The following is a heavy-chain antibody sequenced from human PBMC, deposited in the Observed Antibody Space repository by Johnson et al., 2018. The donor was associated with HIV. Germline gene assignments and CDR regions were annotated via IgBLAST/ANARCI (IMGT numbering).Heavy chain of an antibody. CDR3: ARSNWNYGDAFDI. V-gene: IGHV3-11*01. Sequence: QVQVVESGGGLVQPGGSLRLSCAASGFTFSDYYMSWIRQAPGKGLQWISYISSSGISIYYADSVKGRFTISRDNSKNTLYLQMNSLKTDDTAVYYCARSNWNYGDAFDIWGQGTMVTVSS. CDR2: ISSSGISI. CDR1: GFTFSDYY. D-gene: IGHD1-7*01. J-gene: IGHJ3*02.